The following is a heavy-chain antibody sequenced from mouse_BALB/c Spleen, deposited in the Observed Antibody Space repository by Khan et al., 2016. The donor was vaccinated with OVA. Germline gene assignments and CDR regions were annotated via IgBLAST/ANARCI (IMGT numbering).Heavy chain of an antibody. CDR1: GFTFSSYA. CDR2: ISSGADYT. CDR3: ARHNYGPFAY. D-gene: IGHD1-1*01. Sequence: ELVESGGGLVKPGGPLKLSCAASGFTFSSYAMSWVRQTPEKRLEWVATISSGADYTYYPDSVQGRFTISRDTAKNTPYLQMSSLRHEDTAIYYCARHNYGPFAYWGQGTLVTVSA. V-gene: IGHV5-9-3*01. J-gene: IGHJ3*01.